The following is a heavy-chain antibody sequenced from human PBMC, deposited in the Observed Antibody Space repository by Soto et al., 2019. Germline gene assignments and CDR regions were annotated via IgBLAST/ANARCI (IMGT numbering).Heavy chain of an antibody. J-gene: IGHJ4*02. Sequence: QVQLVESGGGVVQPGRSLRLSCAASGFTFSHHGMHWVRQAPGKGLEWLTVVSSDGSITYDADSVRGRFAISRDNSKNTLYLHMNSLRTEDTAVYYCAKESDYYSNSQWSFDSWGQGILVTVSS. CDR2: VSSDGSIT. CDR1: GFTFSHHG. V-gene: IGHV3-30*18. D-gene: IGHD2-21*01. CDR3: AKESDYYSNSQWSFDS.